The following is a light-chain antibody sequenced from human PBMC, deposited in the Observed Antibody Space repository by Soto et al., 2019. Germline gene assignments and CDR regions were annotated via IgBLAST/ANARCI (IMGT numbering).Light chain of an antibody. V-gene: IGKV3-11*01. Sequence: EIVLTQSPATLSLSPGERATLSCRASQSVSNYLAWYQLKPGQAPRLLIYDASNRATGIPARFSGSGSGTDFTLTISSIEPEDFAVYYCQQRSNWPTITFGQGTRLEIK. J-gene: IGKJ5*01. CDR2: DAS. CDR1: QSVSNY. CDR3: QQRSNWPTIT.